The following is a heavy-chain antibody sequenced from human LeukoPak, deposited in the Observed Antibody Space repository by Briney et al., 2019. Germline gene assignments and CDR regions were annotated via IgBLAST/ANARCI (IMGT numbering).Heavy chain of an antibody. Sequence: TASETLSLTCTVSGGSITSNYWSWVRQPPGKGLEWIGYIYYSGSTNYNPSLKSRVAISIDTSKKQFSLKLSSVTAADTAVYYCARGGDGYNWDFDYWGQGTLVTVSS. CDR2: IYYSGST. CDR3: ARGGDGYNWDFDY. V-gene: IGHV4-59*01. D-gene: IGHD5-24*01. CDR1: GGSITSNY. J-gene: IGHJ4*02.